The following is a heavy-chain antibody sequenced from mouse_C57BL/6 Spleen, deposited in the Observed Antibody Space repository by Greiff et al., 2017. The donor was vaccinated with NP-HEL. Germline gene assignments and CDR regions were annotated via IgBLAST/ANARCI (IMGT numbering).Heavy chain of an antibody. J-gene: IGHJ4*01. V-gene: IGHV1-15*01. Sequence: VKLVESGAELVRPGASVTLSCKASGYTFTDYEMHWVKQTPVHGLEWIGAIDPETGGTAYNQKFKGKAILTADKSSSTAYMELRSLTSEDSAVYYCTRPLWDEDAMDYWGQGTSVTVSS. CDR2: IDPETGGT. D-gene: IGHD4-1*01. CDR3: TRPLWDEDAMDY. CDR1: GYTFTDYE.